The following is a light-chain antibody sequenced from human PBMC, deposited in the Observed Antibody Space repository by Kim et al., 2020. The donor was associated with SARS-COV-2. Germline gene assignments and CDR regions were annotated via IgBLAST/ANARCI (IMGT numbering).Light chain of an antibody. Sequence: LSPGERATLSWRATQTIISDSLTWYQQKPGQAPKLLIYGASSRATGIRDRFSGSGSGTDFTLTISRLEPEYFAVYYCQQDGTPPLTFGGGTKVEI. CDR3: QQDGTPPLT. V-gene: IGKV3-20*01. J-gene: IGKJ4*01. CDR1: QTIISDS. CDR2: GAS.